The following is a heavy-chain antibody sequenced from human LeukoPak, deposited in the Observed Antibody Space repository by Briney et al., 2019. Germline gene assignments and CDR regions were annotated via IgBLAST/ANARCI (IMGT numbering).Heavy chain of an antibody. J-gene: IGHJ4*02. CDR3: VAWVGSGRSH. CDR1: GFTLSDHY. CDR2: TRNKANIYAT. V-gene: IGHV3-72*01. D-gene: IGHD1-14*01. Sequence: GGSLRLSCATSGFTLSDHYVDWVRQAPGKGLDFVARTRNKANIYATEYAASVTGRFAISRDDSRKSVYLQMNSLKTEDTAIYYCVAWVGSGRSHWGRGTQVTVSS.